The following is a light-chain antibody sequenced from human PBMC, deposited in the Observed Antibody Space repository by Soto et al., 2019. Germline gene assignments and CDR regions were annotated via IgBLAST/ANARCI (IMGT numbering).Light chain of an antibody. V-gene: IGLV2-23*01. CDR3: CSYAGDSTWV. CDR1: SSDVGNYNL. J-gene: IGLJ3*02. CDR2: EGS. Sequence: QSALTQPASVSGSPGQSITISCTGTSSDVGNYNLVSWYQQHPGEAPKLLIYEGSKRPLGVSNRFSGSKFGNTASLTISGLQAEDEVDYYCCSYAGDSTWVFGGGTKVTVL.